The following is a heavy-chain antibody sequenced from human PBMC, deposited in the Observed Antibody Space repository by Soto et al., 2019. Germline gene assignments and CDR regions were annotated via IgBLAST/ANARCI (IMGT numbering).Heavy chain of an antibody. CDR2: ISYDGSNK. CDR1: GFTFSSYG. Sequence: GGSLRLSCAASGFTFSSYGMHLVRQAPGKGLEWVAVISYDGSNKYYADSVKGRFTISRDNSKNTLYLQMNSLRAEDTAVYYCAKDLGVVTAIPLGPFDYWGQGTLVTVSS. V-gene: IGHV3-30*18. D-gene: IGHD2-21*02. CDR3: AKDLGVVTAIPLGPFDY. J-gene: IGHJ4*02.